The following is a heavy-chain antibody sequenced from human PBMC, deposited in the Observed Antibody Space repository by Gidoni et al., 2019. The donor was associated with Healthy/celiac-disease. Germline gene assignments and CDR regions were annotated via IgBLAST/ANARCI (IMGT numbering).Heavy chain of an antibody. V-gene: IGHV4-39*01. CDR3: ARHPGRYYYDSSGYPVDY. J-gene: IGHJ4*02. CDR1: VGSIRSRSYY. Sequence: QLQLQESGPGLVTPSETLSLTCTVSVGSIRSRSYYWGWIRPPPGKGLEWIGCFYYLGSTYYPPALKSRVTISVDTSKNQFSLKLSSVTAADTAVYYCARHPGRYYYDSSGYPVDYWGQGTLVTVSS. CDR2: FYYLGST. D-gene: IGHD3-22*01.